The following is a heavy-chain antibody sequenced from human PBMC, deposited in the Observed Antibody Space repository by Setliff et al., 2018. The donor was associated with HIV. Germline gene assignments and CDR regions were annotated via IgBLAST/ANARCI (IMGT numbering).Heavy chain of an antibody. CDR3: ARYLAEADRYRFSRVHGALKY. D-gene: IGHD3-16*02. V-gene: IGHV4-59*08. J-gene: IGHJ4*02. CDR2: IYNSGNS. Sequence: SETLSLTCNVSGDSISNHFWNWIRQPPGKGLEWIATIYNSGNSVSNPSLNSRVTISVDTSKNQFSLTLNSVTAADTAVYYCARYLAEADRYRFSRVHGALKYWGQGALVTVSS. CDR1: GDSISNHF.